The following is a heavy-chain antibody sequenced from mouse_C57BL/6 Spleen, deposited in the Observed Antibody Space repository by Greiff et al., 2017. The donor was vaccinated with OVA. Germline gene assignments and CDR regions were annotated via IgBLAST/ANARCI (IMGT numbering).Heavy chain of an antibody. J-gene: IGHJ2*01. CDR3: AREGSSFYYFDY. V-gene: IGHV5-16*01. Sequence: EVQLQESEGGLVQPGSSMKLSCTASGFTFSDSYMAWVRQVPEKGLEWVANINYDGSSTYYLDSLKSRFIISRDNAKNILYLQMSSLKSEDTATYYCAREGSSFYYFDYWGQGTTLTVSS. CDR1: GFTFSDSY. D-gene: IGHD1-1*01. CDR2: INYDGSST.